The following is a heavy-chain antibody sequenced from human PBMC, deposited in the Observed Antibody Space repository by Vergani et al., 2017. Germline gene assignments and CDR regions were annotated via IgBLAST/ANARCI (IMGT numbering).Heavy chain of an antibody. CDR3: ARVLPASSSRIDP. CDR2: IYYSGST. J-gene: IGHJ5*02. Sequence: QVQLQESGPGLVKPSETLSLTCTVSGGSISSYYWSWIRQPPGKGLEWIGYIYYSGSTNYNPSLKSRFTISVDTSKNQFSLKVNSVTAADTAVYYCARVLPASSSRIDPWGQGTLVTVSS. CDR1: GGSISSYY. D-gene: IGHD6-13*01. V-gene: IGHV4-59*01.